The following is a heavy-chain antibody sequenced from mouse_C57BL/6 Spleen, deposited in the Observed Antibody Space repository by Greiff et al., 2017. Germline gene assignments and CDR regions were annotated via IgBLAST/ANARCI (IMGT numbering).Heavy chain of an antibody. CDR3: TREGLDYYGVDY. Sequence: EVQLVESGAGLVKPGGSLKLSCAASGFTFSSYAMSWVRQTPEKRLEWVAYISSGGDYIYYADTVKGRFTISRDNARNTLYLQMSSLKSEDTAMYYCTREGLDYYGVDYWGQGTTLTVSS. J-gene: IGHJ2*01. CDR2: ISSGGDYI. V-gene: IGHV5-9-1*02. D-gene: IGHD1-1*01. CDR1: GFTFSSYA.